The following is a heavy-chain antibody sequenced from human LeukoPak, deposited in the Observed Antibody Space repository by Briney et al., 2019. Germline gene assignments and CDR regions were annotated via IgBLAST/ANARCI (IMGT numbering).Heavy chain of an antibody. CDR3: ARAWDYREFDY. CDR2: IYHSGST. Sequence: SESLSLTCAVSGGSISSGGYSWGWIRQPPGKGLEWIGYIYHSGSTYYNPSLKSRVTISVDRSKNQFSLKLSSVTAADTAVYYCARAWDYREFDYWGQGTLVTVSS. V-gene: IGHV4-30-2*01. D-gene: IGHD3-10*01. J-gene: IGHJ4*02. CDR1: GGSISSGGYS.